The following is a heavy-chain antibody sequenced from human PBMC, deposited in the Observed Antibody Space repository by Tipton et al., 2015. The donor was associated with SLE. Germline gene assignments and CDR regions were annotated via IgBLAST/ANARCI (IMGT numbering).Heavy chain of an antibody. CDR3: ARDYGEKY. D-gene: IGHD4-17*01. J-gene: IGHJ4*02. V-gene: IGHV4-34*01. Sequence: ILSLTCAVYGGSFSGYYWSWIRQPPGKGLEWIGEINHSGGTNYNPSLKSRVTISVDTSKNQFSLKLSSVTAADTAVYYCARDYGEKYWGQGTLVTVSS. CDR1: GGSFSGYY. CDR2: INHSGGT.